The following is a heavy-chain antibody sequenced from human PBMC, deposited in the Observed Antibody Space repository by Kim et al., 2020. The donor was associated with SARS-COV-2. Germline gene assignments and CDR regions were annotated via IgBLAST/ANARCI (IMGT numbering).Heavy chain of an antibody. CDR3: ARGPEQLVGTFDY. D-gene: IGHD6-6*01. Sequence: YAQKFQGRVTITADESTSTAYMELSSLRSEDTAVYYCARGPEQLVGTFDYWGQGTLVTVSS. J-gene: IGHJ4*02. V-gene: IGHV1-69*01.